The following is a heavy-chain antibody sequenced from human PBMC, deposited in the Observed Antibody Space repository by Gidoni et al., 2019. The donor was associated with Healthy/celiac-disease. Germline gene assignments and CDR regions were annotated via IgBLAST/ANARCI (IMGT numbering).Heavy chain of an antibody. CDR2: IIPIFGTA. CDR3: ARDGGDCSSTSCYKLYYYGMDV. J-gene: IGHJ6*02. V-gene: IGHV1-69*01. CDR1: GGPFSSYA. D-gene: IGHD2-2*02. Sequence: QVQLVQSGAEVKKPGSSVKVSCKASGGPFSSYAISWVRQAHGQGLEWMGGIIPIFGTANYAQKFQGRVTITADESTSTAYMELSSLRSEDTAVYYCARDGGDCSSTSCYKLYYYGMDVWGQGTTVTVSS.